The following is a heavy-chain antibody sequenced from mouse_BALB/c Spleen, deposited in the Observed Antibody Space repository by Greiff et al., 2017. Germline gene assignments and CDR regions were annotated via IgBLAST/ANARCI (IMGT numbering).Heavy chain of an antibody. CDR2: IDPYDSET. J-gene: IGHJ2*01. V-gene: IGHV1-74*01. CDR1: GYTFTTYW. Sequence: VKLMESGAELVRPGASVKLSCKASGYTFTTYWMNWVRQRPDQGLEWIGRIDPYDSETHYNQKFKDKAILTVDKSSSTAYMQLSSLTSEDSAVYCCARGGNYFDYWGQGTTLTVSS. CDR3: ARGGNYFDY.